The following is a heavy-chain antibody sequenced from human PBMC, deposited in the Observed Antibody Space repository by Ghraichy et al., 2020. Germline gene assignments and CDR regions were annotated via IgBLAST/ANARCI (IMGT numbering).Heavy chain of an antibody. CDR1: GFTFSSYW. V-gene: IGHV3-74*01. Sequence: LSLTCAASGFTFSSYWMHWVRQAPGKGLVWVSRINSDGSSTSYADSVKGRFTISRDNAKNTLYLQMNSLRAEDTAVYYCARDRELRGYSYGYDYWGQGTLVTVSS. CDR3: ARDRELRGYSYGYDY. J-gene: IGHJ4*02. D-gene: IGHD5-18*01. CDR2: INSDGSST.